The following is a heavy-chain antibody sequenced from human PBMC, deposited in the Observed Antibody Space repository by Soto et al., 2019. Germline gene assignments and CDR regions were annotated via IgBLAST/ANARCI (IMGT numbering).Heavy chain of an antibody. D-gene: IGHD6-6*01. CDR3: ARVRYSSSLYWFDP. J-gene: IGHJ5*02. CDR2: ISSSSSTI. CDR1: GFTFSSYS. Sequence: GGSLRLSCAASGFTFSSYSMNWVRQAPGKGLEWVSYISSSSSTIYYADSVKGRFTISRDNAKNSLYLQMNSLRDEDTAVYYCARVRYSSSLYWFDPWGQGTLVTVSS. V-gene: IGHV3-48*02.